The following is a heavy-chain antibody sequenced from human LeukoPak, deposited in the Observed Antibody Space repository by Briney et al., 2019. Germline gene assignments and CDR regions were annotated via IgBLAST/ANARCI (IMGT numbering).Heavy chain of an antibody. Sequence: SETLSLTCTVSGGSISSYYWSWIRQPPGKGLEWIGYIYYSGSTNYNPSLESRVAISVDTSKNQFSLKLTSMTAADTAVYYCARSYYGGSHQYYFDYWGQGTLVTVSS. CDR2: IYYSGST. D-gene: IGHD4-23*01. CDR1: GGSISSYY. CDR3: ARSYYGGSHQYYFDY. J-gene: IGHJ4*02. V-gene: IGHV4-59*08.